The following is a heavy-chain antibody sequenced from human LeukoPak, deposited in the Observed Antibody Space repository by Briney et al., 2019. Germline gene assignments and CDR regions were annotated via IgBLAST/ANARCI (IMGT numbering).Heavy chain of an antibody. D-gene: IGHD4-11*01. CDR3: ARAYSRPRGYYYYGMDV. Sequence: GASVKVSCKASGYTLTSYDINWVRQATGQGLEWMGWMNPNSGNTGYAQKFQGRVTMTRNTSISTAYMELSSLRSEDTAVYYCARAYSRPRGYYYYGMDVWGQGTTVTVSS. V-gene: IGHV1-8*01. CDR1: GYTLTSYD. J-gene: IGHJ6*02. CDR2: MNPNSGNT.